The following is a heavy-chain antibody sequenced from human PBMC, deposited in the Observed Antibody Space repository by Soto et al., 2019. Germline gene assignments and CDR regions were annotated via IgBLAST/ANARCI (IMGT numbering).Heavy chain of an antibody. D-gene: IGHD6-19*01. V-gene: IGHV1-18*01. J-gene: IGHJ4*02. CDR1: GYTFTSYG. Sequence: EASVKVSCKASGYTFTSYGISWVRQAPGQRLERMGWISAYNGNTNYAQKLQGRVTISVDKSKKQFSLKLSSVTAADTAVYYCARAFAIGWYTYFFDYWGQGPLVTVSS. CDR3: ARAFAIGWYTYFFDY. CDR2: ISAYNGNT.